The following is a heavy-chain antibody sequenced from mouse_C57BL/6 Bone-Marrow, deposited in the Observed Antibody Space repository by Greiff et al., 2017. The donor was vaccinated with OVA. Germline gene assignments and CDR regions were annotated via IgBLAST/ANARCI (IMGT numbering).Heavy chain of an antibody. Sequence: QVQLKQPGAELVKPGASVKMSCKASGYTFTSYWITWVKQRPGQGLEWIGDIYPGSGSTNYNEKFKSKATLTVDTSSSTAYMQLSSLTSEDSAVYYCARGGTTVVARSHWYFDVWGTGTTVTVSS. CDR1: GYTFTSYW. D-gene: IGHD1-1*01. CDR3: ARGGTTVVARSHWYFDV. CDR2: IYPGSGST. V-gene: IGHV1-55*01. J-gene: IGHJ1*03.